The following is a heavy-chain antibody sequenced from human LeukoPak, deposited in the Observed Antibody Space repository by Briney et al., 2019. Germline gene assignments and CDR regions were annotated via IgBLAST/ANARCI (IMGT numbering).Heavy chain of an antibody. Sequence: SETLSLTCTVSGGSISSYYWSWIRQPAGKGLEWIGRIYTSGSTNYNPSLKSRVTISVDRSKNQFSLKLSSVTAADTAVYYCARRYEWLMFDYWGQGTLSPSPQ. CDR3: ARRYEWLMFDY. CDR2: IYTSGST. J-gene: IGHJ4*02. V-gene: IGHV4-4*07. D-gene: IGHD3-3*01. CDR1: GGSISSYY.